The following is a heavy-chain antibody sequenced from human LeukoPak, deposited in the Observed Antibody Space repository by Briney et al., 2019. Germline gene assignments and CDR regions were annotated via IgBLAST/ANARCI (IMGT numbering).Heavy chain of an antibody. J-gene: IGHJ5*02. Sequence: GGSLRLSCTASGFPFRSYSMNWVRQAPGKGLEWVSYISSSSSTIYYADSVRGRFTISRDNAKNSLYLQMNGLRAEDTAAYYCARGATDTTRWFDPWGQGTLVTVSS. CDR3: ARGATDTTRWFDP. CDR1: GFPFRSYS. V-gene: IGHV3-48*01. CDR2: ISSSSSTI. D-gene: IGHD1-7*01.